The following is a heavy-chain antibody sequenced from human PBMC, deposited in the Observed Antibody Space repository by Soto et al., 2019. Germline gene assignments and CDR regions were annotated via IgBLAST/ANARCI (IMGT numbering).Heavy chain of an antibody. CDR2: IYPGDSDT. CDR3: ARRGWEHLPED. V-gene: IGHV5-51*01. D-gene: IGHD1-26*01. CDR1: GYTFANYW. Sequence: PGESLKISCKGSGYTFANYWIGWVRQMPGKGLEWMGIIYPGDSDTRYSPSFQGRVTISVDASINTAYMQLRTLKASDNAIYFCARRGWEHLPEDWGQGTQVTVSS. J-gene: IGHJ4*02.